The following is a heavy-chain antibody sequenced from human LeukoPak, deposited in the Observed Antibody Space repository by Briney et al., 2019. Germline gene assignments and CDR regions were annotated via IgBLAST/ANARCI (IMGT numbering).Heavy chain of an antibody. J-gene: IGHJ6*03. CDR3: ARLVVPAANYYYYYMDV. CDR1: VGTVSSYA. V-gene: IGHV1-69*13. CDR2: VIPIFGTA. Sequence: ASVKVSCKASVGTVSSYAISWVRQAPAQGLEWMGGVIPIFGTANYAQKLQGRVTITADESTSTAYMELSSLRSEDTAVYYCARLVVPAANYYYYYMDVWGKGTTVTVSS. D-gene: IGHD2-2*01.